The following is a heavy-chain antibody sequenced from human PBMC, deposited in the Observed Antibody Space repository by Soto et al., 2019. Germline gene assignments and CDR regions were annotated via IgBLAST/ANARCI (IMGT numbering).Heavy chain of an antibody. CDR1: GFTFSSYA. J-gene: IGHJ4*02. CDR3: AKEYSSGWYYFDY. Sequence: GSLRLSCAASGFTFSSYAMSWVRQAPGKGLEWVSTISGSDGSTYYADSVKGRFTISRDNSKNTLYLQMNSLRAEDTAVYYCAKEYSSGWYYFDYWGQGTLVTVS. D-gene: IGHD6-19*01. CDR2: ISGSDGST. V-gene: IGHV3-23*01.